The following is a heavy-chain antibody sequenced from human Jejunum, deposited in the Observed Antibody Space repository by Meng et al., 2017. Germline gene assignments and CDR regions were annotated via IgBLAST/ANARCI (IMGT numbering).Heavy chain of an antibody. Sequence: GESLKISCKDSAVTFSTYSMNWVRQAPGKGLEWVSSIGSTGSFIYYADSVKGRFIISRDNAKNSVYLQMNSLRAEDTAVYYCTTPLDDYGDRRPKWGQGTLVTVSS. CDR3: TTPLDDYGDRRPK. V-gene: IGHV3-21*01. D-gene: IGHD4-17*01. CDR1: AVTFSTYS. J-gene: IGHJ4*02. CDR2: IGSTGSFI.